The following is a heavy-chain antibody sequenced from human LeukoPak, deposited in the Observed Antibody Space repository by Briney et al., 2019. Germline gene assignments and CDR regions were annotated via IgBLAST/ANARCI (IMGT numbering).Heavy chain of an antibody. CDR1: GFTFSSYS. D-gene: IGHD5-12*01. J-gene: IGHJ4*02. CDR2: ISSSSSYI. V-gene: IGHV3-21*01. Sequence: GGSLRLSCAASGFTFSSYSMNWVRQAPGKGLEWVSSISSSSSYIYYADSVKGRFTISRDNSKNTLYLQMNSLRAEDTAVYYCARDFREIVATYYFDYWGQGTLVTVSS. CDR3: ARDFREIVATYYFDY.